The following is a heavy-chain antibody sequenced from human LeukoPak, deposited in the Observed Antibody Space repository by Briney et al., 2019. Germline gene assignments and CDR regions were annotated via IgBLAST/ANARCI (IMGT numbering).Heavy chain of an antibody. CDR3: ARGYHSFDI. CDR1: GFIFSDHY. Sequence: GGSLRLSCAASGFIFSDHYMDWVRRAPGKALEWVGRSRPKASGYTTEYAASVRGRFTVSRDESKNLLFVQMNNLKTEDTAVYYCARGYHSFDIWGQGTTVTVSS. V-gene: IGHV3-72*01. CDR2: SRPKASGYTT. D-gene: IGHD2-2*01. J-gene: IGHJ3*02.